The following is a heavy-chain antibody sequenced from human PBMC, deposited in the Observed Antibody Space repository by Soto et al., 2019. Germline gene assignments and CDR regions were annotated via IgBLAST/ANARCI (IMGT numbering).Heavy chain of an antibody. CDR3: ARDLARHCDFCSGCYYYGMDV. Sequence: PSETLSLTCTVSGGSISSYYWSWIRQPPGKGLEWIGYIYYSGSTNYNPSLKSRVTISVDTSKNQFSLKLSSVTAADTAVYYCARDLARHCDFCSGCYYYGMDVWGQGTTVTVSS. D-gene: IGHD3-3*01. V-gene: IGHV4-59*01. CDR2: IYYSGST. J-gene: IGHJ6*02. CDR1: GGSISSYY.